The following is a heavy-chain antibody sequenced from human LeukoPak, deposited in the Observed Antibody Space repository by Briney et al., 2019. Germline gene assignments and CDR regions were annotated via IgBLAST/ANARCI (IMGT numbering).Heavy chain of an antibody. V-gene: IGHV1-46*01. D-gene: IGHD3-10*01. Sequence: GASVKVSCKASGYTFTSYYMHWVRQAPGQGLEWMGIINPSGGSTSYGQKFQGRVTMTRDTSTSTVYMELSSLRSEDTAVYYCARRRSHGSGSYYSPSWYYYYYYMDVWGKGTTVTISS. J-gene: IGHJ6*03. CDR1: GYTFTSYY. CDR2: INPSGGST. CDR3: ARRRSHGSGSYYSPSWYYYYYYMDV.